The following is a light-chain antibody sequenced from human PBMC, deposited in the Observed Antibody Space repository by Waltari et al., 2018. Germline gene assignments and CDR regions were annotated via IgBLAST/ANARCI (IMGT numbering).Light chain of an antibody. J-gene: IGKJ1*01. CDR1: QSVSSTY. V-gene: IGKV3-20*01. CDR2: GAS. Sequence: DIVLTQSPGTLSLSPGERATLSCRASQSVSSTYLAWYQLKPGQAPRLLIFGASSRATGIPDRFSGSGSGTDFTLTISRLEPEDFALYYCQSQRTFGQGTKLEIK. CDR3: QSQRT.